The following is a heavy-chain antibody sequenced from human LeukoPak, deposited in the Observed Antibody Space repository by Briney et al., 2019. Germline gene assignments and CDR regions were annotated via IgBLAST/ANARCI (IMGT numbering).Heavy chain of an antibody. Sequence: AGGSLRLSCAASGFTFSSYWMNWVRQALGKGLEWVANIKQDGSVIYYVDSVKGRFTISRDNAKNSLYLQMNTLRAEDTAVYYCASDGHSTGSFDYWGQGTLVTVSS. CDR1: GFTFSSYW. V-gene: IGHV3-7*05. CDR3: ASDGHSTGSFDY. J-gene: IGHJ4*02. D-gene: IGHD6-19*01. CDR2: IKQDGSVI.